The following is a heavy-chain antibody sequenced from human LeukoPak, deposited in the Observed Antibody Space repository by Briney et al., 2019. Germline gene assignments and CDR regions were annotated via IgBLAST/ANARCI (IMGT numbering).Heavy chain of an antibody. Sequence: PSETLSLTCTVSGASMSSGSYYWRWIRQPAGRGLQWFGRIYTSVSTHYNRSLESRATISVDMSKNQYSLELCSVPAADTAVYYSARVLGSSWYYFDYWGQGTLVTVSS. J-gene: IGHJ4*02. CDR1: GASMSSGSYY. CDR3: ARVLGSSWYYFDY. CDR2: IYTSVST. V-gene: IGHV4-61*02. D-gene: IGHD6-13*01.